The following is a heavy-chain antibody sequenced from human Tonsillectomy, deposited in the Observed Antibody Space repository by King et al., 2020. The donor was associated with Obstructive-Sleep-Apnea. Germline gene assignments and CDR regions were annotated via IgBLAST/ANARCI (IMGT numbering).Heavy chain of an antibody. CDR3: ASGISYYYYGMDV. CDR2: ISSSSSYI. V-gene: IGHV3-21*01. Sequence: VQLVESGGGLVKPGGSLRLSCAASGFTFSSYSMNWVRQAPGKGLEWVSSISSSSSYIYYADSVKGRFTISRDNAKNSLYLQMNSLRAEDTAVYYCASGISYYYYGMDVWGQGTTVTVSS. CDR1: GFTFSSYS. J-gene: IGHJ6*02. D-gene: IGHD3-3*02.